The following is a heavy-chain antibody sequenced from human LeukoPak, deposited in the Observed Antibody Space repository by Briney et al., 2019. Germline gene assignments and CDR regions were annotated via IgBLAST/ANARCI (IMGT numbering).Heavy chain of an antibody. Sequence: SETLSLTCAVYNGSFSGYYWSWIRQSPEKGLERIGEVNHGGDTNYNPSLRSRVTISLDTSKNHFSLKLRSVTAADTAIYNCARAAWNGGGGFDPWGQGTLVTVSS. D-gene: IGHD3-16*01. CDR1: NGSFSGYY. CDR2: VNHGGDT. J-gene: IGHJ5*02. V-gene: IGHV4-34*01. CDR3: ARAAWNGGGGFDP.